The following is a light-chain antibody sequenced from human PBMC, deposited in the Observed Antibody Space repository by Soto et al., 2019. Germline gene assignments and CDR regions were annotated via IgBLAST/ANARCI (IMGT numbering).Light chain of an antibody. CDR2: EGG. CDR1: SSAVGRYRF. J-gene: IGLJ1*01. Sequence: QSALTQPDSVSGSPGQSITISCTGSSSAVGRYRFVSWYQHHPGKVPKLIIYEGGKRPSGVSNRFSGSEPGNTASLTISGLHAEDEADYYCGSSAPSRTFVFGTGTKLTVL. V-gene: IGLV2-23*01. CDR3: GSSAPSRTFV.